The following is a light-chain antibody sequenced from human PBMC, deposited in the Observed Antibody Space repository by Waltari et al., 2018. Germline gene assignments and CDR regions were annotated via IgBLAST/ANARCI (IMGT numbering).Light chain of an antibody. CDR1: QSVSSSY. CDR2: GTS. J-gene: IGKJ1*01. CDR3: QQYGSSPGT. V-gene: IGKV3-20*01. Sequence: EIVLTQSPGTLSLSPGAGATLSCSASQSVSSSYLAWYQQKPGQTPRLLIYGTSSRATGIPDRFSGSGSETDFTLNVSRLEPEDFAVYYCQQYGSSPGTFGQGTKVEIK.